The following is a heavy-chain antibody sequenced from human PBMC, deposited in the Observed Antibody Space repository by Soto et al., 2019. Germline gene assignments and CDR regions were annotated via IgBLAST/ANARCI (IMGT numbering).Heavy chain of an antibody. J-gene: IGHJ4*02. Sequence: QVQLQESGPGLVKPSQTLSLTCTVSGGSISSGGYYWSWIRQHPGKGLEWIGYIYYSGSTYYNPSLKRRITITINTSKNQLSLKQSSVTAANTAVYYCARESDIVVVPATTAVDYWGQGTLVTVSS. CDR1: GGSISSGGYY. CDR2: IYYSGST. V-gene: IGHV4-31*03. CDR3: ARESDIVVVPATTAVDY. D-gene: IGHD2-2*01.